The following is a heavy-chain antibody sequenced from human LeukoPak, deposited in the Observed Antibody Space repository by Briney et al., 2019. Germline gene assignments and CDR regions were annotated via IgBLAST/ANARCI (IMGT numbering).Heavy chain of an antibody. V-gene: IGHV4-39*01. CDR3: ARHVVDYNAFDI. J-gene: IGHJ3*02. D-gene: IGHD2-21*01. CDR1: GGSISSSSYC. CDR2: IYYSGST. Sequence: SETLSLTCTVSGGSISSSSYCWGWIRQPPGKGLEWIGSIYYSGSTYYNPSLKSRVTISVDTSKNQFSLKLSSVTAADTAVYYCARHVVDYNAFDIWGQGTMVTVSS.